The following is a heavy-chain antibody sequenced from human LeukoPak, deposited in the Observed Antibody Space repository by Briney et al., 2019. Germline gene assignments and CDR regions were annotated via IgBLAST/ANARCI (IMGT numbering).Heavy chain of an antibody. Sequence: SETLSLTCTVSGGSISSYYWSWIRQPAGKGLEWIGRIYTSGSTIYSPSLKSRVTMSVDTSKNQFSLKLSSVTAADTAVYYCAREYMITFGGVIVKNYYYYMDVWGKGTTVTISS. CDR3: AREYMITFGGVIVKNYYYYMDV. CDR2: IYTSGST. V-gene: IGHV4-4*07. J-gene: IGHJ6*03. D-gene: IGHD3-16*02. CDR1: GGSISSYY.